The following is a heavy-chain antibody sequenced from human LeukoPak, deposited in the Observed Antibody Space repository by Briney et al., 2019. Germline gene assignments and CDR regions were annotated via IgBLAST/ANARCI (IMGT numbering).Heavy chain of an antibody. J-gene: IGHJ6*03. CDR1: GFMFSGYW. D-gene: IGHD3-3*01. V-gene: IGHV3-74*01. CDR2: IDNDGNGI. CDR3: ATGGGWEPSSGVVTHIDV. Sequence: GGSLRLSCAASGFMFSGYWMHWVRQGPEKGLEFVSRIDNDGNGIIYADSVKGRFTTSRDNGKNTLYLQMSSLRVEDTAVYYCATGGGWEPSSGVVTHIDVWGKGTTVTVSS.